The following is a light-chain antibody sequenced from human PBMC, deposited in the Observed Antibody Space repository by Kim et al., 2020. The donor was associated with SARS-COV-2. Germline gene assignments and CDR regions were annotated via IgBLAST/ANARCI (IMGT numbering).Light chain of an antibody. J-gene: IGLJ3*02. CDR3: GADHGSGSNFVYV. CDR2: VGTGGIVG. CDR1: SGYRNYK. Sequence: CTRGSGYRNYKGDWYQQRPGKGPRFVMRVGTGGIVGSKGDGIPDRFSVLGSGLNRYLTIKNIQEEDESDYHCGADHGSGSNFVYVFGGGTQLTVL. V-gene: IGLV9-49*01.